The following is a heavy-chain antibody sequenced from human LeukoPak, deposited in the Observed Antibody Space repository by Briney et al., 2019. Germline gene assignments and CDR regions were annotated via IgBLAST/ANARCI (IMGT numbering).Heavy chain of an antibody. CDR3: ARGRVPAAMEGYYYYYMDV. CDR1: GGSISSSSYY. D-gene: IGHD2-2*01. CDR2: IYYSGST. V-gene: IGHV4-61*01. Sequence: SETLSLTCTVSGGSISSSSYYWSWIRQPPGKGLEWIGYIYYSGSTNYNPSLKSRVTISVDTSKNQFSLKLSSVTAADTAVYYCARGRVPAAMEGYYYYYMDVWGKGTTVTVSS. J-gene: IGHJ6*03.